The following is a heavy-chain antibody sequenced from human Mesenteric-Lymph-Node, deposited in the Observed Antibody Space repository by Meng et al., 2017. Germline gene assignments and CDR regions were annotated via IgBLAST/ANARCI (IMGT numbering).Heavy chain of an antibody. Sequence: QVQLVESGSELKKPGASVKVSCKASGYTFTSYYMHWVRQAPGQGLEWMGIINPSGGSTSYAQKFQGRVTMTRDTSTSTVYMELSSLRSEDTAVYYCARGVRIAAAGIPVDYWGQGTLVTVSS. J-gene: IGHJ4*02. CDR1: GYTFTSYY. CDR3: ARGVRIAAAGIPVDY. CDR2: INPSGGST. V-gene: IGHV1-46*01. D-gene: IGHD6-13*01.